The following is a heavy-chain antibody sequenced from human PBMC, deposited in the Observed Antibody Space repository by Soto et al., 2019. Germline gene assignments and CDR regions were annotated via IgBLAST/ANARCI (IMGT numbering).Heavy chain of an antibody. CDR2: IYYSGST. CDR1: GGSISSSSYY. Sequence: SSETLSLTCTVSGGSISSSSYYWGWIRQPPGKGLEWIGSIYYSGSTYYNPSLKSRVTISVDTSKNQFSLKLSSVTAADTAVYYCARHGIIYSSSWYWGDYYYYYGMDVWGQGTTVTVSS. J-gene: IGHJ6*02. D-gene: IGHD6-13*01. V-gene: IGHV4-39*01. CDR3: ARHGIIYSSSWYWGDYYYYYGMDV.